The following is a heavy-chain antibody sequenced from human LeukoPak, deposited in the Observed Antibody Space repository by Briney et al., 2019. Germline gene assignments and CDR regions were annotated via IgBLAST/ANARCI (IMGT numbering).Heavy chain of an antibody. Sequence: KPGGSLRLSCTASGITFSSYSFNWVRQAPGKGLKWVSYISGASAFIYYADSVKGRFTISRDNARNSLYLQMNSLRGEDTAVYYCARVLSDGHWGQGTLVTVSS. V-gene: IGHV3-21*05. CDR3: ARVLSDGH. CDR2: ISGASAFI. J-gene: IGHJ4*02. D-gene: IGHD2-8*02. CDR1: GITFSSYS.